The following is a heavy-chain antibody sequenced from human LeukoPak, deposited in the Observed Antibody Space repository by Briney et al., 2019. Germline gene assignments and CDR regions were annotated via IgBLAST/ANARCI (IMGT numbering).Heavy chain of an antibody. CDR1: GFTFSSHW. CDR2: IKKDGSEK. V-gene: IGHV3-7*04. D-gene: IGHD3-3*01. Sequence: PGGSLRLSCGASGFTFSSHWMSWVRQAPGKGLEWVANIKKDGSEKYYVDSVKGRFTISRDNAKISLYLQMNSMRAEDTAVYYCARGGTTIFGVVIIRDNYYFDYWGQGTLVTVSS. J-gene: IGHJ4*02. CDR3: ARGGTTIFGVVIIRDNYYFDY.